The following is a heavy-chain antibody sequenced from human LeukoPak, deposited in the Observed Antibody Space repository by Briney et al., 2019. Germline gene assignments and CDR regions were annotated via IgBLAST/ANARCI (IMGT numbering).Heavy chain of an antibody. D-gene: IGHD6-19*01. CDR1: GFNFSSYG. CDR3: ARASLPMAVTGPFDH. Sequence: GRSLRLSCAASGFNFSSYGMHWVRQAPGKGLEWVTSIWFDGSNIHYADSVKGRVIISRNNSKSALYLQMNSLRAEDTAIYYCARASLPMAVTGPFDHWGQGALVTVSS. J-gene: IGHJ4*02. V-gene: IGHV3-33*01. CDR2: IWFDGSNI.